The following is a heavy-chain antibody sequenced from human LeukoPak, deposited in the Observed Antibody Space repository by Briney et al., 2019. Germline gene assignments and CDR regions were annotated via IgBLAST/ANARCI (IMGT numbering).Heavy chain of an antibody. V-gene: IGHV1-18*01. D-gene: IGHD2-2*01. Sequence: ASVTVSFKASGYTFTIYGISWVRQAPGQGLEWVGWISAYNGNTNYAQKLQGRVTMTTDTSTSTAYMELRSLRSDDTAVYYCARDSKKYCSSTSCSHNKYFDYWGQGTLVTVSS. CDR2: ISAYNGNT. J-gene: IGHJ4*02. CDR3: ARDSKKYCSSTSCSHNKYFDY. CDR1: GYTFTIYG.